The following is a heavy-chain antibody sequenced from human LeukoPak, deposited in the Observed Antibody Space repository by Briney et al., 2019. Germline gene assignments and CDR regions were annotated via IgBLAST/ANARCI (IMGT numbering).Heavy chain of an antibody. D-gene: IGHD1-26*01. V-gene: IGHV3-23*01. CDR2: ISGSGGSI. Sequence: PGGSLRLSCAASGFTFTTYAMNWVRQAPGKGLEWVSTISGSGGSIYYADSVKGRFTISRDNSKNTLYLQMNSLRAEDTAVYYCAKTSSSGGSPFDYWGQGTLVTVSS. CDR3: AKTSSSGGSPFDY. J-gene: IGHJ4*02. CDR1: GFTFTTYA.